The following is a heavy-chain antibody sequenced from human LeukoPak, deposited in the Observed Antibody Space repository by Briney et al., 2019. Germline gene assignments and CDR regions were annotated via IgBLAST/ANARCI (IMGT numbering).Heavy chain of an antibody. CDR3: ARGSGFADY. CDR2: ISYDGSNK. CDR1: GFTFSSYA. V-gene: IGHV3-30-3*01. D-gene: IGHD3-22*01. J-gene: IGHJ4*02. Sequence: QSGGSLRLSCAGSGFTFSSYAMQWVRQGPGKGLEWVAVISYDGSNKYYAASVKGRFTISRDNSKNTLYLQMNSLRAEDTAVYYCARGSGFADYWGQGTLVTVSS.